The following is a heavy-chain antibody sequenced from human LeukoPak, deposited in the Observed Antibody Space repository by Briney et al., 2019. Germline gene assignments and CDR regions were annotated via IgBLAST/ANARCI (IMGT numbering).Heavy chain of an antibody. Sequence: GGSLRLSCAASGFTFSSYWMHWVRQAPGKGLEWVAVISYDGSNKYYADSVKGRFTISRDNSKNTLYLQMNSLRAEDTAVYYCARSGAAVPGYYSYLDYWGQGTLVTVSS. D-gene: IGHD3-22*01. CDR2: ISYDGSNK. V-gene: IGHV3-30-3*01. J-gene: IGHJ4*02. CDR1: GFTFSSYW. CDR3: ARSGAAVPGYYSYLDY.